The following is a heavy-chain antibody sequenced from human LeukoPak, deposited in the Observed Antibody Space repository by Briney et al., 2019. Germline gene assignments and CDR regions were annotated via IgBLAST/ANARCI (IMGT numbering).Heavy chain of an antibody. V-gene: IGHV1-2*02. J-gene: IGHJ4*02. Sequence: ASVTVSCKASGYTFTAYYMQWVRQAPGHGLEWMGWINPNTGGTNYAQQFQGRVTITRDTSFSTAYMDLNRLTSDDTAVYYGARDPDVVVEPAAVRVDYWGQRTLDTVSA. CDR2: INPNTGGT. D-gene: IGHD2-2*01. CDR3: ARDPDVVVEPAAVRVDY. CDR1: GYTFTAYY.